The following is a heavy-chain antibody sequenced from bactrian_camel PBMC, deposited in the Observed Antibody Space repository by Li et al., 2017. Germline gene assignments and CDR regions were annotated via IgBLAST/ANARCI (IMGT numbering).Heavy chain of an antibody. V-gene: IGHV3S55*01. CDR3: AAKRSQTSLYCNTGRMVGSYAY. CDR1: GYTSSRWR. CDR2: IGSDGTT. J-gene: IGHJ4*01. D-gene: IGHD1*01. Sequence: VQLVESGGGSVQAGGSLRLSCTVSGYTSSRWRMGWFRQAPGKDHEVVARIGSDGTTTYADSVKGRFTISQDNAKNVMSLEMNDLKPEDTAMYYCAAKRSQTSLYCNTGRMVGSYAYWGQGTQVTVS.